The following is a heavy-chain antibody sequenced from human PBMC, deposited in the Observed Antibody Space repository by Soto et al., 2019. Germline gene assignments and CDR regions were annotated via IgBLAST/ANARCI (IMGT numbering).Heavy chain of an antibody. CDR3: ARDLIRSSGFDY. CDR1: GGSVSSGSYY. D-gene: IGHD6-19*01. J-gene: IGHJ4*02. CDR2: IYYSGST. Sequence: SETLSLTCTFSGGSVSSGSYYWSWIRQPPGKGLEWIGYIYYSGSTNYNPSLKSRVTISVDTSKNQFSLKLSSVTAADPAVYYCARDLIRSSGFDYWGQGTLVTLSS. V-gene: IGHV4-61*01.